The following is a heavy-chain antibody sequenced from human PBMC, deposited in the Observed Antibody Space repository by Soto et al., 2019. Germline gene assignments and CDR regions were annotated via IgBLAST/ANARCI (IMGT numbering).Heavy chain of an antibody. J-gene: IGHJ5*02. CDR1: GYTFTGYY. CDR3: ARDYMTTVTTSRGNWFDH. D-gene: IGHD4-17*01. Sequence: ASVKVSCKASGYTFTGYYMHWVRQAPGQGLEWMGWINPNSGGTNYAQKFQGRVTMTRDTSISTAYMELSRLRSDDTAVYYCARDYMTTVTTSRGNWFDHWGQGTLVTVSS. V-gene: IGHV1-2*02. CDR2: INPNSGGT.